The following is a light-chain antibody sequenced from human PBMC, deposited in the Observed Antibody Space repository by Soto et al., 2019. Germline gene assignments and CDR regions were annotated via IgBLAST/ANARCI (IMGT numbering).Light chain of an antibody. J-gene: IGKJ5*01. Sequence: DIQMTQSPSSVSASVGDRVTITCRASQAISSWLAWYQQKPGKAPKLLIYATSSLQSGVPSRFSGSGSGTDFTLAISSLQPEDFATYFCQQANSFPPTFGQGTRLEI. CDR3: QQANSFPPT. V-gene: IGKV1-12*01. CDR1: QAISSW. CDR2: ATS.